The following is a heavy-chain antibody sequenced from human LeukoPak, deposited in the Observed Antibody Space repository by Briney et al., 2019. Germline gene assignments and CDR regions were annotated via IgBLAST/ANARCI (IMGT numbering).Heavy chain of an antibody. CDR2: VSGPGDTT. J-gene: IGHJ4*02. CDR1: GFTFTNYA. CDR3: ASRRSGNYFATFDY. D-gene: IGHD3-22*01. Sequence: GGSLRLSCAASGFTFTNYAMNWLRQAPGKGLEWVSTVSGPGDTTYYADSVEGRFTISRDNSKNTVYLQMNSLRAEDSAVYYCASRRSGNYFATFDYWGQGTLVTVSS. V-gene: IGHV3-23*01.